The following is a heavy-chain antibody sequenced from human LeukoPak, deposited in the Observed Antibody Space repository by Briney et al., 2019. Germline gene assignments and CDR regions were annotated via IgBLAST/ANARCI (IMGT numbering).Heavy chain of an antibody. Sequence: PGGSLRLSCAASGFIFDDHGMHWVRQAPGKGLEWVSGISWSSGIIGYADSVKGRFTTSRDNAKNSLDLQMESLRAEDTAVYYCAKDTGSPADAITMEDNAFDIWGQGTMVTVSS. CDR3: AKDTGSPADAITMEDNAFDI. V-gene: IGHV3-9*01. CDR2: ISWSSGII. D-gene: IGHD3-3*01. CDR1: GFIFDDHG. J-gene: IGHJ3*02.